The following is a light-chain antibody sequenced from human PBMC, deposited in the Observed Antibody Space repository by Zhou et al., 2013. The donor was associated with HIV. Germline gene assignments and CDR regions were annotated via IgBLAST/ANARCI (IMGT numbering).Light chain of an antibody. CDR2: DAI. V-gene: IGKV3-11*01. Sequence: EVVMTQSPSTLSLSPGERATLSCRASQSVSIYVAWYQQRPGQVPRLLIYDAINRATGIPARFSGSGSGTDFSLTISSLEPEDFGIYYCQQRSDWPLTFGGGTKVE. J-gene: IGKJ4*01. CDR3: QQRSDWPLT. CDR1: QSVSIY.